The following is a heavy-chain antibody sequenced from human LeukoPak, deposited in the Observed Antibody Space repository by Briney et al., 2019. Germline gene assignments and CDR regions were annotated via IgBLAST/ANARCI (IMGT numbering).Heavy chain of an antibody. CDR1: GFTFSSYG. CDR3: AKNGAVAGTGGNDY. Sequence: GGTLRLSCAASGFTFSSYGMSWVRQAPGKGLEWVSAISGSGGSTYYADSVKGRFTISRDNSKNTLYLQMNSLRAEDTAVYYCAKNGAVAGTGGNDYWGQGTLVTVSS. V-gene: IGHV3-23*01. CDR2: ISGSGGST. J-gene: IGHJ4*02. D-gene: IGHD6-19*01.